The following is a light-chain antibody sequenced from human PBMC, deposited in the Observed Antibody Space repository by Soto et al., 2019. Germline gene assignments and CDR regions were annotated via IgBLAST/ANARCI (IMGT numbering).Light chain of an antibody. CDR2: APS. CDR3: KKHNPTPRT. CDR1: QGISDH. V-gene: IGKV1-27*01. Sequence: DFQMTQSPSSLSASVGDRVTINCRASQGISDHLALYQQKLGKVPNLLNYAPSTLQSGVPSRFSGGGSGTDFTLTISRLQPEDVTNSYCKKHNPTPRTFGPGTKVEL. J-gene: IGKJ1*01.